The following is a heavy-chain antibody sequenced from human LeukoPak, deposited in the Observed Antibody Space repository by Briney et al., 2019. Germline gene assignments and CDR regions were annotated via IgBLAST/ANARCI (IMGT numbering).Heavy chain of an antibody. CDR2: IKQDGSEK. CDR1: GFTFSSYW. V-gene: IGHV3-7*01. CDR3: ARGGIELYFY. J-gene: IGHJ4*02. D-gene: IGHD5-18*01. Sequence: PGGSLRLSCAAAGFTFSSYWMTWVRQAPWKGLEWVANIKQDGSEKYYVDSVKGRFTISRDNAKNSLYLQMNSLRAEDTAVYYCARGGIELYFYWGQGTLVTVSS.